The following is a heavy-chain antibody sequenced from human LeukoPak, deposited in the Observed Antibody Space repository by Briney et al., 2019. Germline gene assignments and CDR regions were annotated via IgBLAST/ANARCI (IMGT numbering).Heavy chain of an antibody. J-gene: IGHJ3*02. Sequence: SETLSLTCTVSGGSISSSSYYWGWIRQPPGKGLEWIGSTYYSGSTYYNPSLKSRVTISVDTSKNQFSLKLSSVTAADTAVYYCARHPSSYYYDSSDRRGRDAFDIWGQGTMVTVSS. CDR3: ARHPSSYYYDSSDRRGRDAFDI. V-gene: IGHV4-39*01. CDR1: GGSISSSSYY. CDR2: TYYSGST. D-gene: IGHD3-22*01.